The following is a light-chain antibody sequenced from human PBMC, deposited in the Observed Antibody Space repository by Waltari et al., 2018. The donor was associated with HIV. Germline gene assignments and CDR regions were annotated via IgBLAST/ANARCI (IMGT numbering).Light chain of an antibody. V-gene: IGLV1-47*01. J-gene: IGLJ3*02. CDR2: RND. Sequence: QSVLTQPPSASGTPGQRVTISCSGSSSNIGNNYVYWYQHLPGSAPKLLIYRNDQRPAGVPDRLSGSKSGTSASLAISGLRSDDESDYYCASWDDSLSGWVFGGGTKLTVL. CDR3: ASWDDSLSGWV. CDR1: SSNIGNNY.